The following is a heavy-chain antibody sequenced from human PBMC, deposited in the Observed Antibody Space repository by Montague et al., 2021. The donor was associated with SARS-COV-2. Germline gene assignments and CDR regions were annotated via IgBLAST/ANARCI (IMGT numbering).Heavy chain of an antibody. J-gene: IGHJ4*02. Sequence: SLRLSCAASGFTLINSPMSWVRQAPCKGLEWVSIIYGGETNTFFADSVKGRFSMSRDNTGNTVSLQMNNLRADDTAIYYCAKVLYYDNSGGVFDSWGQGALVTVSS. V-gene: IGHV3-23*03. D-gene: IGHD3-22*01. CDR1: GFTLINSP. CDR3: AKVLYYDNSGGVFDS. CDR2: IYGGETNT.